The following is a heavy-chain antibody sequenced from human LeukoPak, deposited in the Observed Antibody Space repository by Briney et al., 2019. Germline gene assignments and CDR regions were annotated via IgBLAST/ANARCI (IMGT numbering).Heavy chain of an antibody. J-gene: IGHJ6*02. D-gene: IGHD4-17*01. CDR2: ISWNSGSI. CDR3: AKDWKTTVTHPGMDV. V-gene: IGHV3-9*01. CDR1: GFTFDDYA. Sequence: GGSLRLSCAASGFTFDDYAMHWVRQAPGKGLEWVSGISWNSGSIGYADSVKGRFTNSRDNTKNSLYLQVNSLRTEDTALYYCAKDWKTTVTHPGMDVWGQGTTVTVSS.